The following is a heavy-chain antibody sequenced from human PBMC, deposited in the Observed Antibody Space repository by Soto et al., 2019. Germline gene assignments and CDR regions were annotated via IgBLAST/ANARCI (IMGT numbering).Heavy chain of an antibody. CDR3: ARGRYGDY. Sequence: QVHLVQSGAEVKKPGASVKVSCQGSGYAFTTYGITWVRQAPGQGLEWMGWISAHNGNTNYAQKLQGRVTVTRDTSTSSADMGLRGLRYDDTAVYYCARGRYGDYWGQGALVTVSS. CDR2: ISAHNGNT. CDR1: GYAFTTYG. J-gene: IGHJ4*02. D-gene: IGHD1-1*01. V-gene: IGHV1-18*01.